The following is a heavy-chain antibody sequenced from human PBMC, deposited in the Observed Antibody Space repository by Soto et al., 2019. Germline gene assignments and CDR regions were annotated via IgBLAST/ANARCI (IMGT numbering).Heavy chain of an antibody. V-gene: IGHV1-24*01. CDR1: GYTLTELS. Sequence: ASVKVSCKVSGYTLTELSMHWVRQAPGKGLEWMGGFDPEDGETIYAQKFQGRVTMTEDTSTDTAYMELSSLRSEDTAVYYCATFLGYSGYADYWGQGTLVTVSS. CDR3: ATFLGYSGYADY. CDR2: FDPEDGET. D-gene: IGHD5-12*01. J-gene: IGHJ4*02.